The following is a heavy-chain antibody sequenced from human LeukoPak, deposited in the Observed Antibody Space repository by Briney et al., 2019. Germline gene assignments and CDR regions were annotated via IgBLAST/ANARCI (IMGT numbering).Heavy chain of an antibody. Sequence: PSQTLSLACTVSGGSITSGDYYCGWIRQPPGKGLEWIGYIYYSGSTYYNPSVKSRVTISVDTTKNQFSLKLSSVTAADTAVYYCAREPTRSGYSYGYSWGQGTLVTVSS. CDR1: GGSITSGDYY. CDR3: AREPTRSGYSYGYS. V-gene: IGHV4-30-4*08. CDR2: IYYSGST. D-gene: IGHD5-18*01. J-gene: IGHJ4*02.